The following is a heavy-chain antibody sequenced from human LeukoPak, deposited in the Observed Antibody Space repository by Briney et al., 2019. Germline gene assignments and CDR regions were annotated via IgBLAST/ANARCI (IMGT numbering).Heavy chain of an antibody. CDR3: ARHSSGWYGYFQD. D-gene: IGHD6-19*01. J-gene: IGHJ1*01. CDR1: GGSISSYD. Sequence: TSETLSLTCSVPGGSISSYDWSWIRQPAGKGPEWIGRLYTSGTTTYNASLKSRVTMSVDTSKNQFSLRLSSVTAADTAVYYCARHSSGWYGYFQDWGQGTLVTVSS. V-gene: IGHV4-4*07. CDR2: LYTSGTT.